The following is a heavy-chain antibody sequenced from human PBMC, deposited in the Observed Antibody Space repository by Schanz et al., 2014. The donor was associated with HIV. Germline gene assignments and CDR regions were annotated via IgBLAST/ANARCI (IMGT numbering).Heavy chain of an antibody. CDR3: ARDSSLAVADHWYLDL. CDR2: ISSSGSTR. D-gene: IGHD6-19*01. V-gene: IGHV3-48*02. CDR1: GSTFSSYW. J-gene: IGHJ2*01. Sequence: EVQLLDSGGGLVQPGGSLRLSCVASGSTFSSYWMHWVRQTPGKGLEWISYISSSGSTRHYADSMKGRFTISRDNAKNFVYLQMNSLRDEDTAVYYCARDSSLAVADHWYLDLWGRGTLVTVSP.